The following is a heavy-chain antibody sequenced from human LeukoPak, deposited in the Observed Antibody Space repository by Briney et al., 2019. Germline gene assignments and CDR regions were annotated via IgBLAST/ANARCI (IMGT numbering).Heavy chain of an antibody. Sequence: ASVKVSCKVSGYTLTELSMHWVRQAPGKGLEWMGGFDPEDGETIYAQKFHGRVTMTEDTSTDTAYMELSSLRSEDTAVYYCATVSIVSGSYAFDYWGQGTLVTVSS. CDR3: ATVSIVSGSYAFDY. CDR1: GYTLTELS. V-gene: IGHV1-24*01. J-gene: IGHJ4*02. CDR2: FDPEDGET. D-gene: IGHD3-16*01.